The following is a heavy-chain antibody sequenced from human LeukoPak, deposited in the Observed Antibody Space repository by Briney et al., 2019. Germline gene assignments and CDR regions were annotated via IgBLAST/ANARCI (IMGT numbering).Heavy chain of an antibody. J-gene: IGHJ5*02. V-gene: IGHV4-39*07. CDR3: ARGIVVVPAALNWFDP. Sequence: SETLSPTCTVSGGSISSSSYYWGWIRQPPGKGLEWIGSIYYSGSTYYNPSLKSRVTISVDTSKNQFSLKLSSVTAADTAVYYCARGIVVVPAALNWFDPWGQGTLVTVSS. CDR1: GGSISSSSYY. CDR2: IYYSGST. D-gene: IGHD2-2*01.